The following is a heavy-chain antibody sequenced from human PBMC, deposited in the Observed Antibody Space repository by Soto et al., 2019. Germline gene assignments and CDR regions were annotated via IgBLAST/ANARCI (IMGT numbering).Heavy chain of an antibody. V-gene: IGHV1-69*13. Sequence: SVKVSCKXSGGTFSSYAISWARQAPGQGLEWMGGIIPIFGTANYAQKFQGRVTITADESTSTAYMELNSLRAGDTAVHYCARAVHSSGWYYFDYWGQGTLVTVS. CDR2: IIPIFGTA. D-gene: IGHD6-19*01. CDR3: ARAVHSSGWYYFDY. J-gene: IGHJ4*02. CDR1: GGTFSSYA.